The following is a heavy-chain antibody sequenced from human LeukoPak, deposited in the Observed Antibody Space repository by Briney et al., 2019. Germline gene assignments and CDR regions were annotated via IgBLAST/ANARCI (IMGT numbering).Heavy chain of an antibody. D-gene: IGHD3-22*01. Sequence: GGSLRLSCEASGFTFTTYSMTWVRQAPGKGLEWVSIISSGSSAIFSADALKGRFTISRDDAKNLLYLDMNSLRAEDTAVYYCARDPPGNYFDGTGYYSWGQGTLVTVSS. CDR2: ISSGSSAI. CDR1: GFTFTTYS. V-gene: IGHV3-21*01. J-gene: IGHJ5*02. CDR3: ARDPPGNYFDGTGYYS.